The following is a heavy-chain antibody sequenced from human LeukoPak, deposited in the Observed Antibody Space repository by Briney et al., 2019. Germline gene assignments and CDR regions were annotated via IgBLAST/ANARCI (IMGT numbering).Heavy chain of an antibody. J-gene: IGHJ5*02. V-gene: IGHV4-4*07. D-gene: IGHD5-18*01. CDR1: GGSISSYY. Sequence: SETLSLTCTVSGGSISSYYWSWIRQPAGKGLEWIGRIYTSGSTNYNPSLKSRVTMSVDTSKNQFSLKLSSVTAADTAVYYCARAYSYRLENWFDPWGQGTLVTVSS. CDR2: IYTSGST. CDR3: ARAYSYRLENWFDP.